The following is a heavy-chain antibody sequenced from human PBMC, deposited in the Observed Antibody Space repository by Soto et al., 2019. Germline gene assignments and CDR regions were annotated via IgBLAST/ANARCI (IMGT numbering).Heavy chain of an antibody. CDR2: IYSGGST. Sequence: EVQLVESGGGLVQPGGSLRLSCAASGFTVSNKHMSWVRQAPGKGLEWVSTIYSGGSTYYADSVKGRFTISRDNSRNTLSLQMSSLRAEDTAVYYCARADRSAFDIWGQGTMVTVSS. CDR1: GFTVSNKH. J-gene: IGHJ3*02. V-gene: IGHV3-66*01. CDR3: ARADRSAFDI.